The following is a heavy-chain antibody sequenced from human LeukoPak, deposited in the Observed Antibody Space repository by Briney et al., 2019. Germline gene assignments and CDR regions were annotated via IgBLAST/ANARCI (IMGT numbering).Heavy chain of an antibody. D-gene: IGHD2-21*02. J-gene: IGHJ4*02. CDR1: GFTFDDYA. V-gene: IGHV3-9*01. Sequence: PGRSLRLSCAASGFTFDDYAMHWVRQAPGKGPEWVSGISWNSGSIGYADSVKGRFTISRDNAKNSLYLQMNSLRAEDTALYYCAKAPVVTAIEYYFDYWGQGTLVTVSS. CDR2: ISWNSGSI. CDR3: AKAPVVTAIEYYFDY.